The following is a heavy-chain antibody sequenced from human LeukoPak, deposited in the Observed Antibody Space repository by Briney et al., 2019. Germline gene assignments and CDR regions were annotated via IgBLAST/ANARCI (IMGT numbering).Heavy chain of an antibody. CDR1: GASISSGSYY. Sequence: SQTLSLTCTVSGASISSGSYYWRWIRQPAGKGLEWIGRIYSSESTNYNPSLKSRVTISVDTSKNQFSLELNSVTAADTAVYYRARKSASSGYYQFDYWGQGTLVTVSS. J-gene: IGHJ4*02. V-gene: IGHV4-61*02. CDR2: IYSSEST. D-gene: IGHD3-22*01. CDR3: ARKSASSGYYQFDY.